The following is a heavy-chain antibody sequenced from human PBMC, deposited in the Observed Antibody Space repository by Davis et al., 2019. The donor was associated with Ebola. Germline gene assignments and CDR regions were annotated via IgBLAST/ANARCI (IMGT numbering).Heavy chain of an antibody. CDR1: GISFSNAY. V-gene: IGHV3-15*01. J-gene: IGHJ4*02. CDR2: IIDNYGGGTT. Sequence: GESLKISCKASGISFSNAYMTWARQAPGKGLEWIGRIIDNYGGGTTAYAAPVEGRFTISRDDSKNSLYLQMNSLKTEDTAVYYCARALGSTFSGFDYWGQGTLVTVSS. CDR3: ARALGSTFSGFDY. D-gene: IGHD2-8*02.